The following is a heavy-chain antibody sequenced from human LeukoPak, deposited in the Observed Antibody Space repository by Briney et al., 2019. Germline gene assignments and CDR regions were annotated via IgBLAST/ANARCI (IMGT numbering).Heavy chain of an antibody. CDR1: GFTFDDYG. J-gene: IGHJ4*02. V-gene: IGHV3-20*04. D-gene: IGHD6-13*01. CDR3: ARDSNLGIAAAGAFDY. CDR2: INWNGGST. Sequence: GGSPRLSCAASGFTFDDYGMSWVRQAPGKGLEWVSGINWNGGSTGYADSVKGRFTISRDNAKNSLYLQMNSLRAEDTALYYCARDSNLGIAAAGAFDYWGQGTLVTVSS.